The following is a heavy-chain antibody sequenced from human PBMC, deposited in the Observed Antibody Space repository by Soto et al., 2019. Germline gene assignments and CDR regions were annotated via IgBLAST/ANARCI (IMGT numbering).Heavy chain of an antibody. CDR1: GYTFTNYP. Sequence: QVQLVQSGAEVKEPGASLKVSCKASGYTFTNYPMHWVRQAPGQRLEWLGWINSGDGNTKCSPKFQGRVTLDRDTSAGTIYMELSSLTLEDTAVYYCASGHCIGYCYIDYWGQGTLVTVSS. CDR2: INSGDGNT. D-gene: IGHD2-21*02. CDR3: ASGHCIGYCYIDY. V-gene: IGHV1-3*01. J-gene: IGHJ4*02.